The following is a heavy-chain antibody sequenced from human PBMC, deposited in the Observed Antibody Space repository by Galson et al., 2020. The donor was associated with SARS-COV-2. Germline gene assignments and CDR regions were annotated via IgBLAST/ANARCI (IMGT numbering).Heavy chain of an antibody. CDR3: VAPKPYGTTWFGRIDD. Sequence: GGSLRLSCAVSRFTFRTYAMTWVRQAPGKGLEWVSSVGGGGGGPFYAHSVRGRFTISRDNSTSTLFLQMNSLRVEDTAVYYCVAPKPYGTTWFGRIDDWGQGTLVTVSS. CDR1: RFTFRTYA. V-gene: IGHV3-23*01. D-gene: IGHD3-10*01. CDR2: VGGGGGGP. J-gene: IGHJ4*02.